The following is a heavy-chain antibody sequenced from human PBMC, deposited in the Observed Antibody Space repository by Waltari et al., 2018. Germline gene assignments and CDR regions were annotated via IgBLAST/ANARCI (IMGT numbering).Heavy chain of an antibody. CDR1: GYTFTASH. CDR2: FNPKNGDS. Sequence: QEHLVQSGSEVKKPWASVRVSCQASGYTFTASHLHWFRQTPGQGFEWMGWFNPKNGDSNSAEKFLGRVTMTRDTSINTVYLDLSGLRSDDTAVFFCARDPGPIVGAPDLWGQGTLVTVSS. CDR3: ARDPGPIVGAPDL. J-gene: IGHJ5*02. D-gene: IGHD1-26*01. V-gene: IGHV1-2*02.